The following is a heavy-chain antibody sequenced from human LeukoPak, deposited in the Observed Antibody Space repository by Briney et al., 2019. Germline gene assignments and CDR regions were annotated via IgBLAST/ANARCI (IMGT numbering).Heavy chain of an antibody. CDR1: GGSVSSSLNY. J-gene: IGHJ4*02. CDR2: TYYTGST. V-gene: IGHV4-39*01. Sequence: SETLSLTCTVSGGSVSSSLNYWGWIRQPPGRGLEWIGNTYYTGSTYSNPTLKSRVTMSVDTSKNQFSLKLSSVTAADTAVYYCARLTKGRYFDYIFDYWGQGTLLTVSS. CDR3: ARLTKGRYFDYIFDY. D-gene: IGHD3-9*01.